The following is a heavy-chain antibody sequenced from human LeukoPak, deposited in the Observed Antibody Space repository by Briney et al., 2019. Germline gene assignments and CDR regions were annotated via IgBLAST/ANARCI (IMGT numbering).Heavy chain of an antibody. CDR1: GFTFSSYS. D-gene: IGHD3-16*01. Sequence: GSLRLSCAASGFTFSSYSMNWVRQAPGKGLEWVSSISSSSSYIYYADSVKGRFTISRDNAKNSLYLQMNSLRAEDTAVYYCAKTRLGDSFVFNWYFDLGGRAPRVTVP. J-gene: IGHJ2*01. V-gene: IGHV3-21*01. CDR2: ISSSSSYI. CDR3: AKTRLGDSFVFNWYFDL.